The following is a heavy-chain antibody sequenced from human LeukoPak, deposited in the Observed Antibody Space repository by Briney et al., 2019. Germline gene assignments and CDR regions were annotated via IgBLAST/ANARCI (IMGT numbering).Heavy chain of an antibody. D-gene: IGHD3-22*01. J-gene: IGHJ3*02. V-gene: IGHV3-9*01. Sequence: GGSLRLSCAASGFTFDDYAMHWVRQAPGKGLEWVSSINWNSGSIGYADSVKGRFTISRDNAKNSLYLQMNSLRAEDTALYYCARGDYYDSSGYDAFDIWGQGTMVTVSS. CDR3: ARGDYYDSSGYDAFDI. CDR2: INWNSGSI. CDR1: GFTFDDYA.